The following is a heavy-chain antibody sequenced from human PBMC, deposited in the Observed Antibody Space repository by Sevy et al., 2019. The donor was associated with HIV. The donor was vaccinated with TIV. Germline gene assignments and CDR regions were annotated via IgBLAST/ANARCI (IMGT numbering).Heavy chain of an antibody. CDR2: ISDDGSRK. CDR1: GFGFSGYA. Sequence: GGSLRLSCTASGFGFSGYAMHWVRQAPGKGLEWVEGISDDGSRKYYVDSVKDRFTISRDNSENTLYLEMNSLRSEDTAIYYCARDRWRFLEWLRVAFDIWGQGTMVTVSS. CDR3: ARDRWRFLEWLRVAFDI. D-gene: IGHD3-3*01. J-gene: IGHJ3*02. V-gene: IGHV3-30-3*01.